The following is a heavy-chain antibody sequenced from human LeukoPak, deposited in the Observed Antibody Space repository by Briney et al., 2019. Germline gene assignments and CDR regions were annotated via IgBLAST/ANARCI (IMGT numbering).Heavy chain of an antibody. V-gene: IGHV3-53*01. D-gene: IGHD3-22*01. CDR3: ARDVRYHDSSGSH. J-gene: IGHJ4*02. CDR2: IYSGGST. Sequence: GGSLRLSCAASGFTVSSNYMSWVRQAPGKGLEWVSVIYSGGSTYYADSVKSRFTISRDNSKNTLYLQMNSLRAEDTAVYYCARDVRYHDSSGSHWGQGTLVTVSS. CDR1: GFTVSSNY.